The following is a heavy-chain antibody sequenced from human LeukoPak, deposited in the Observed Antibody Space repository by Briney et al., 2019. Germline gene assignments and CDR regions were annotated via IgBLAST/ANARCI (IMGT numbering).Heavy chain of an antibody. D-gene: IGHD3-22*01. Sequence: GGSLRLSWAASGFTFSSYEMNWVRQAPGKGLEWVSYISSSGSTIYYADSVKGRFTISRDNAKNSLYLEMNSLRGEDTAVYYCARAYDTSGYSDLGYWGQGTLVTVS. CDR3: ARAYDTSGYSDLGY. CDR1: GFTFSSYE. CDR2: ISSSGSTI. V-gene: IGHV3-48*03. J-gene: IGHJ4*02.